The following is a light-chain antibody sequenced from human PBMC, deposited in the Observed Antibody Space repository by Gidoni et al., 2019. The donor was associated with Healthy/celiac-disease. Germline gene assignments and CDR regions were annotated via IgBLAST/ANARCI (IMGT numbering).Light chain of an antibody. Sequence: QSALTQPASVSGSPGQSLTISCTGTSSDVGGYNYGSWYQQPPGKAPKLMIYEVSNRPSGVSNRFSGSKSGNTASLTISGLQAEDEADYYCSSYTSSSTLVFGGGTKLTVL. J-gene: IGLJ2*01. CDR1: SSDVGGYNY. CDR3: SSYTSSSTLV. V-gene: IGLV2-14*01. CDR2: EVS.